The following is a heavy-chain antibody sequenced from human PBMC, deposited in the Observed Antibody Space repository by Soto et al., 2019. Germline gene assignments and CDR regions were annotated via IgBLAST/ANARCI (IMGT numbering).Heavy chain of an antibody. D-gene: IGHD6-13*01. CDR1: GGTCSSYA. V-gene: IGHV1-69*13. J-gene: IGHJ6*02. Sequence: GASVKVSCKAAGGTCSSYAISWGRQAPGQGLEWMGGIIPIFGTANYAQKFQGRVTITADESTSTAYMELSSLRSEDTAVYYCARGPYSSRFSRVYSYGMDVRAQGTTVPVSS. CDR2: IIPIFGTA. CDR3: ARGPYSSRFSRVYSYGMDV.